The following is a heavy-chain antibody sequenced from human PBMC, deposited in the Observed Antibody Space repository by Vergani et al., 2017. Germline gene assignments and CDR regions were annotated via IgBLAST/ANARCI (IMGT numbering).Heavy chain of an antibody. CDR2: ISGPGLST. CDR3: ARAYGRYDWFDY. J-gene: IGHJ4*01. Sequence: EVQLVESGGGLVKPGGSLRLSCAASGFTFSNSAVSWVRQAPGRGLAWVSSISGPGLSTYYADSVKGRFSISRDNSKNTVFLQMHSLRAEDTAVYYCARAYGRYDWFDYWGQRTLVTVSS. CDR1: GFTFSNSA. D-gene: IGHD1-20*01. V-gene: IGHV3-23*04.